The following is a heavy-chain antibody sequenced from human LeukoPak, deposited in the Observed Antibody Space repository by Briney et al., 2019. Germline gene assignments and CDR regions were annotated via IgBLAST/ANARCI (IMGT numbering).Heavy chain of an antibody. J-gene: IGHJ6*03. V-gene: IGHV1-18*01. D-gene: IGHD3-10*01. CDR2: ISAYNGNT. CDR1: GYTFTSYG. Sequence: ASVKVSCKASGYTFTSYGNSWVRQAPGQGLEWMGWISAYNGNTNYAQKLQGRVTMTTDTSTSTAYMELRSLRSDDTAVYYCARDYGSGSFYYYYYYMDVWGKGTTVTISS. CDR3: ARDYGSGSFYYYYYYMDV.